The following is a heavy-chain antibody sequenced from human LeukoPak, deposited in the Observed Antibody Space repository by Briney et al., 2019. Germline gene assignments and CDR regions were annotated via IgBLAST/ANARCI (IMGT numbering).Heavy chain of an antibody. J-gene: IGHJ4*02. CDR1: GFTFSSYG. CDR2: IWYDGSNK. V-gene: IGHV3-33*01. Sequence: TGGSLRLSCAASGFTFSSYGMHWVRQAPGKGLEWVAVIWYDGSNKYYADSVKGRFTISRDNSKNTLYLQMNSLRAEDTAVYYCARDTTGFPDDYWGQGTLVTVSS. CDR3: ARDTTGFPDDY. D-gene: IGHD4-17*01.